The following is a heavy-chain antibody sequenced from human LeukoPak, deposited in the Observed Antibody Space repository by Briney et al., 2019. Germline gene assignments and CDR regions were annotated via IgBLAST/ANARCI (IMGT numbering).Heavy chain of an antibody. V-gene: IGHV4-59*12. CDR2: IYYSGTT. Sequence: PSETLSLTCTVSGGSISSNYWSWIRQPPGKGLEWIGYIYYSGTTNYNPSLKSRVTISVDTSKNQFSLKLSSVTAADTAVYYCARRLNTSYYDFWSGQPQHSYFDYWGQGTLVTVSS. CDR3: ARRLNTSYYDFWSGQPQHSYFDY. J-gene: IGHJ4*02. D-gene: IGHD3-3*01. CDR1: GGSISSNY.